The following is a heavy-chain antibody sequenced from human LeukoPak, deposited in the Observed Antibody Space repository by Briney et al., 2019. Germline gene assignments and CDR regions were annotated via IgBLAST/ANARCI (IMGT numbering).Heavy chain of an antibody. Sequence: GGSLRLSCVGSGFSLIEYGIHWVRQAPGKGLEWVAVVSYDGSHKYYADSVKGQFTISRDASGDTVSLHMNSLRVEDTAVYYCARDRINMMVLGHDSGLDCWGQGTLVTVSS. V-gene: IGHV3-30*03. CDR1: GFSLIEYG. J-gene: IGHJ4*02. CDR3: ARDRINMMVLGHDSGLDC. CDR2: VSYDGSHK. D-gene: IGHD3-10*01.